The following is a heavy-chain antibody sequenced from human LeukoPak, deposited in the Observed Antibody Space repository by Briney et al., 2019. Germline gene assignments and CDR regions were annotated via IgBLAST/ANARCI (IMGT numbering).Heavy chain of an antibody. CDR1: GFTFSSYA. Sequence: RPGGSLRLSCAASGFTFSSYAMSWVRQAPGKGLEWVSAISGSGGSTYYADSVKGRFTISRDNSKNTLYLQMNSLRAEDTALYYCAKSPDRELVVIPFDYWGQGTLVTVS. D-gene: IGHD3-22*01. J-gene: IGHJ4*02. V-gene: IGHV3-23*01. CDR2: ISGSGGST. CDR3: AKSPDRELVVIPFDY.